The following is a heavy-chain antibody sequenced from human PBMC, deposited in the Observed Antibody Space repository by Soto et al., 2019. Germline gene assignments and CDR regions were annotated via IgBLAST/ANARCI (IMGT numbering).Heavy chain of an antibody. J-gene: IGHJ6*02. CDR3: ARGRIAAAGQGYYYYGMDV. D-gene: IGHD6-13*01. CDR1: GGSISSGGYS. CDR2: MYHSGST. V-gene: IGHV4-30-2*01. Sequence: PSETLSLTCAVSGGSISSGGYSWSWIRQPPGKGLEWIGYMYHSGSTYYNPSLKSRVTISIDRSKNQFSLKLSSVTAADTAVYYCARGRIAAAGQGYYYYGMDVWGQGTTVTVSS.